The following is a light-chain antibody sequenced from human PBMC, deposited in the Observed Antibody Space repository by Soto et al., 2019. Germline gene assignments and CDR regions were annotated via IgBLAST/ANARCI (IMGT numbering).Light chain of an antibody. V-gene: IGLV1-47*01. CDR2: RND. CDR1: TSNLGSNF. J-gene: IGLJ3*02. Sequence: QSVLTRPPSASGTPGQRVTISCSGSTSNLGSNFVYWYQQVPGAAPKLLISRNDQRPSGVPDRFSGSKSGTSASLAISGLRSEDEADYHCAAWDDSLSGVVFGGGTKLTVL. CDR3: AAWDDSLSGVV.